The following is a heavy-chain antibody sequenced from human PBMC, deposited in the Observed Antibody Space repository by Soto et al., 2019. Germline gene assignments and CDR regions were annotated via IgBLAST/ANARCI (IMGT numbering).Heavy chain of an antibody. CDR3: ATVNRYNWKPFDY. D-gene: IGHD1-20*01. CDR1: GYTLTELS. CDR2: FDPEDGET. Sequence: AASVKVSCKVSGYTLTELSMHWVRQAPGKGLEWMGGFDPEDGETIYAQKFQGRVTMTEDTSTDTAYMELSSLRSEDTAVYYCATVNRYNWKPFDYWGQGTLVTVSS. V-gene: IGHV1-24*01. J-gene: IGHJ4*02.